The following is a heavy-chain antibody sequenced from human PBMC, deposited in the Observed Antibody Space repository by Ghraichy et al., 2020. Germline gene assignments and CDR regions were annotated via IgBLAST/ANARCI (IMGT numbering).Heavy chain of an antibody. V-gene: IGHV3-11*01. J-gene: IGHJ4*02. Sequence: GGSLRLSCAASGFTFSDYFMSWIRQAPGKGLEWVSYISSSGNTIFYADSVKGRFTMSRDNAKNSLYLQMNSLRVEDTAMYYCARWDRRDAGDFDYWGQGTLVTVSS. CDR3: ARWDRRDAGDFDY. D-gene: IGHD1-26*01. CDR1: GFTFSDYF. CDR2: ISSSGNTI.